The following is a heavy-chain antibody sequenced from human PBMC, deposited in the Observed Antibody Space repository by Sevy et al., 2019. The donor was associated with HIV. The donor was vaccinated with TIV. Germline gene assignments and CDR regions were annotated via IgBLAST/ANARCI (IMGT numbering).Heavy chain of an antibody. CDR1: GFTFSSYG. D-gene: IGHD6-6*01. Sequence: GGSLRLSCAASGFTFSSYGMHWVRQAPGKGLEWVAVIWYDGSNKYCADSVKGRFTISRDNSKNTFHLQMSSLRLEDTGVDYCARGLAALPGYYYGMDVWGQGTTVTVSS. CDR3: ARGLAALPGYYYGMDV. V-gene: IGHV3-33*01. CDR2: IWYDGSNK. J-gene: IGHJ6*02.